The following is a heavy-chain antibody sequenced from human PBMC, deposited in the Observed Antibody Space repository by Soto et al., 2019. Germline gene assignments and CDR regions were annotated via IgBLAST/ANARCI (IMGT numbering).Heavy chain of an antibody. CDR3: ARPLYDYVWGSYRVDY. CDR1: GFTFSSYA. CDR2: ISYDGSNK. Sequence: PGGSLRLSCAASGFTFSSYAMHWVRQAPGKGLEWVAVISYDGSNKYYADSVKGRFTISRDNSKNTLYLQMNSLRAEDTAVYYCARPLYDYVWGSYRVDYWGQGTLVTVSS. J-gene: IGHJ4*02. D-gene: IGHD3-16*02. V-gene: IGHV3-30-3*01.